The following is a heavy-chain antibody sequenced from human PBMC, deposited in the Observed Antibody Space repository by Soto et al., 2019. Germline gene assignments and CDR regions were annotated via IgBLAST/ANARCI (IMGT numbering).Heavy chain of an antibody. Sequence: VQLVESGGGLVQPGGSLRLSCAASGFAFGSYWMHWVRQAPGKGLVWVSRISQDGAIATQADSVKGRFTISRDNAKNTLFLQMNSLRADDRAVYYCLRDQRHWNEFADQWGQGTLVTVSS. CDR2: ISQDGAIA. V-gene: IGHV3-74*01. CDR1: GFAFGSYW. D-gene: IGHD1-1*01. J-gene: IGHJ4*02. CDR3: LRDQRHWNEFADQ.